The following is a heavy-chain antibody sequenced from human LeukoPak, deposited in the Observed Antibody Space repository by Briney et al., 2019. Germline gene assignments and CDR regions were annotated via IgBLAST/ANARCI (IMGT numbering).Heavy chain of an antibody. V-gene: IGHV3-30*04. D-gene: IGHD2-2*02. CDR1: GFTFSSYA. Sequence: PGGSLRLSCAASGFTFSSYAMHWVRQAPGKGLEGVAVISYDGSNKYYADSVKGRFTISRDNSKNTLYLQMNSLRAEDTAVYYCARAGGYKEDIWGQGTMVTVSS. J-gene: IGHJ3*02. CDR2: ISYDGSNK. CDR3: ARAGGYKEDI.